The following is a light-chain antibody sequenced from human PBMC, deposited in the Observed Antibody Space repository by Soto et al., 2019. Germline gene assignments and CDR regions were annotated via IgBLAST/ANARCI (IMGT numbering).Light chain of an antibody. Sequence: DIVMTQSPDSLAVSLGESATINCKSTQSVLYSSNNKNYLAWYQQKPGQPPKLLIYWASTRESGVPYRFSGSASGTDFTLSISSLQAEDVAVYYCQQYYSPPLTVGPGTKVAIK. CDR1: QSVLYSSNNKNY. J-gene: IGKJ3*01. V-gene: IGKV4-1*01. CDR2: WAS. CDR3: QQYYSPPLT.